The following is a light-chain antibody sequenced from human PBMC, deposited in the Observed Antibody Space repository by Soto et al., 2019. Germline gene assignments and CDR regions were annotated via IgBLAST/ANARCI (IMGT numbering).Light chain of an antibody. CDR3: QHYCSSPDT. CDR2: DAS. J-gene: IGKJ4*01. V-gene: IGKV3-20*01. Sequence: EIGLTQSPGTLSLSPGERATLSCRASQSVRSTYLAWYQQIPGQAPRVLIYDASSRATGIPDRFSGSGSGTDFTLTVSRLEPEDFAVYYCQHYCSSPDTFGGGTKVAIK. CDR1: QSVRSTY.